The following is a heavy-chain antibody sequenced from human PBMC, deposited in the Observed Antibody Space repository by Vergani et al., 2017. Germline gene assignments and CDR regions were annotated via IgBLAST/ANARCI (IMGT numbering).Heavy chain of an antibody. D-gene: IGHD3-10*01. CDR2: IRSKAYGQAT. V-gene: IGHV3-49*03. CDR3: IRDQVTMLRGSDALDI. CDR1: GFTFGYYA. Sequence: EVQLVESGGDLVQPGRSLRLSCTASGFTFGYYAMDWFRQAPGQGLEWVGGIRSKAYGQATIYAASVKGRVTISRDDYKSIAYLQMNNLQTEDTAMYYCIRDQVTMLRGSDALDIWGQGTMVTVSS. J-gene: IGHJ3*02.